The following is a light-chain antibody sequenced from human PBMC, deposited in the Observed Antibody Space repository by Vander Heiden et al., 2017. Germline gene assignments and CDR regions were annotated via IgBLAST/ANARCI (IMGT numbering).Light chain of an antibody. Sequence: SALTQPAAVSGSPGQSITITCPGTSNDVGSYNLVSWYQQHPGKAPKLMIYDVSKRPSGVSNRFSGSKSGNTASLTISGLQAEDEADYYCCSCAGSNTYVFGTGTKVTVL. CDR3: CSCAGSNTYV. J-gene: IGLJ1*01. CDR1: SNDVGSYNL. CDR2: DVS. V-gene: IGLV2-23*02.